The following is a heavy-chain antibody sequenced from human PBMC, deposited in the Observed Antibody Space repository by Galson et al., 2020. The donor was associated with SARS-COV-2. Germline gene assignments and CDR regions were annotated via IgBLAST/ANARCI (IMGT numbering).Heavy chain of an antibody. D-gene: IGHD4-17*01. CDR2: ISHSGGT. J-gene: IGHJ3*02. CDR1: GTSISSGSYS. V-gene: IGHV4-30-2*01. CDR3: ARFHYGEYAPEAFDI. Sequence: SETLSLTCAVSGTSISSGSYSWNWIRQPPGKGLEWIGYISHSGGTYYNPSLKSRITISVDRSKNQFSLKLSSVTAADTAVYYCARFHYGEYAPEAFDIWGQGTMVTVSS.